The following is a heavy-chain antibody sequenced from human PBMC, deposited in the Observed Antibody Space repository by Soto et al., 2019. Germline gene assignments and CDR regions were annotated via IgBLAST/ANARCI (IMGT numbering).Heavy chain of an antibody. CDR2: ISGSGGST. CDR1: GFTFSSDA. CDR3: AKGPGPGQWLATGSYYFDY. J-gene: IGHJ4*02. Sequence: EVQLLDSGGGLVQAGGSLRLSCAASGFTFSSDAMSWVRQGPGKGLEWVSGISGSGGSTYYADSVKGRFTISRDNSKNTLYLQMNSLRADDTAICYCAKGPGPGQWLATGSYYFDYWGQGTLVTVSS. D-gene: IGHD6-19*01. V-gene: IGHV3-23*01.